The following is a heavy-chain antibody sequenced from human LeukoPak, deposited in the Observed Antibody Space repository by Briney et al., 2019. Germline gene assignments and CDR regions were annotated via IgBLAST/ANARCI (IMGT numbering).Heavy chain of an antibody. V-gene: IGHV3-9*01. D-gene: IGHD3-10*01. Sequence: GGSLRLSCAASGFTFSSYAMSWVRQAPGKGLEWVSGISWNSGGMGYADSVKGRFTISRDNAKNSLYLQMNSLRPEDTALYYCAKGGGSGSLYDPHFDYWGQGTLVTVSS. J-gene: IGHJ4*02. CDR3: AKGGGSGSLYDPHFDY. CDR2: ISWNSGGM. CDR1: GFTFSSYA.